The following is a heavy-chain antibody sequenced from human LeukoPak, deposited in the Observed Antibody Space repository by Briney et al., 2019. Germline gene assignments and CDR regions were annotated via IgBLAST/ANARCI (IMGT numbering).Heavy chain of an antibody. Sequence: GGSLRLSCAASGFTFNSYAMSWVRQAPGKGLEWVSAISGSGGSTYYADSVKGRFTISRDNSKNTLYLQMNSLRAEDTAVYYCAGYNCSSTTCYTGGFDYWGQGTLSPSPQ. CDR2: ISGSGGST. D-gene: IGHD2-2*02. CDR3: AGYNCSSTTCYTGGFDY. CDR1: GFTFNSYA. J-gene: IGHJ4*02. V-gene: IGHV3-23*01.